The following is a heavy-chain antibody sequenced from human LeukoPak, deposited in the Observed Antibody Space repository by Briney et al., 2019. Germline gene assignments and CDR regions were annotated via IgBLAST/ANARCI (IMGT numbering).Heavy chain of an antibody. J-gene: IGHJ4*02. CDR2: INPNSGGT. V-gene: IGHV1-2*02. CDR3: ARVATTYYYDSSARD. Sequence: ASVKVSCKASGYTFTGYYMHWVRQAPGQGLEWMGWINPNSGGTNYAQKFQGRVTMTTDTSTSTAYMELRSLRSDDTAVYYCARVATTYYYDSSARDWGQGTLVTVSS. CDR1: GYTFTGYY. D-gene: IGHD3-22*01.